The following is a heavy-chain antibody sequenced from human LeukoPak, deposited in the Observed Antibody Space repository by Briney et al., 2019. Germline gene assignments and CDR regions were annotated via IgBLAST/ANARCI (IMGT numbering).Heavy chain of an antibody. CDR1: GYSFIDYH. V-gene: IGHV1-2*02. CDR3: ARDVIMGGSQGWFDP. CDR2: ISPRSGAT. D-gene: IGHD2-8*01. Sequence: ASVKVSFTASGYSFIDYHIHWVRQAPGQGLECMGWISPRSGATKYYIERFQGRFTMTRDTSISTAYMELSGLTYDDTAMYFCARDVIMGGSQGWFDPWGQGTLVTVSS. J-gene: IGHJ5*02.